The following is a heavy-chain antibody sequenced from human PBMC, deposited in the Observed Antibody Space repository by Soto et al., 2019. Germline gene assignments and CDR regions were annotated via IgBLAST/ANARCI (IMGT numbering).Heavy chain of an antibody. Sequence: PGNGLEWIGYIYYSGSTNYNPSLKSRVTISVDTSKNQFSLKLSSVTAADTAVYYCARDRDSSGLLDYLVQGTLVTVSS. CDR3: ARDRDSSGLLDY. V-gene: IGHV4-59*01. D-gene: IGHD6-19*01. J-gene: IGHJ4*02. CDR2: IYYSGST.